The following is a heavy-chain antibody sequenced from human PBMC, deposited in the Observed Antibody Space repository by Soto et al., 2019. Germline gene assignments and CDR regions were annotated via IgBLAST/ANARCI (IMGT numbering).Heavy chain of an antibody. D-gene: IGHD2-15*01. CDR1: GFTFSSYA. CDR3: ARDTHANYYGMDV. CDR2: VSYDGSNK. V-gene: IGHV3-30-3*01. Sequence: QVQLVESGGGVVQPGRSLRLSCAASGFTFSSYAMHWVRQAPGQGLEWVAVVSYDGSNKYYADSVKGRFTISRDNSKKTLYLQMNSLRAEDTAVYYCARDTHANYYGMDVWGQGTTVTVSS. J-gene: IGHJ6*02.